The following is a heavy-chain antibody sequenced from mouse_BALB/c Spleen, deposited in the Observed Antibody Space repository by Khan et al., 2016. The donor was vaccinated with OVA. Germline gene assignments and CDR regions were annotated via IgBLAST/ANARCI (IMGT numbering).Heavy chain of an antibody. V-gene: IGHV3-2*02. D-gene: IGHD1-1*01. CDR2: IRYSGRT. CDR1: GYSITSDYA. CDR3: ARSVTITTVVATDFDY. Sequence: EVQLVESGPGLVKPSQSLSLTCTVTGYSITSDYAWNWIRQFPGNKLEWLGYIRYSGRTSYNPSLKSQISIPRDTSKNQFFLQLNSVTTEDTATDYCARSVTITTVVATDFDYWGQGTTLTVSS. J-gene: IGHJ2*01.